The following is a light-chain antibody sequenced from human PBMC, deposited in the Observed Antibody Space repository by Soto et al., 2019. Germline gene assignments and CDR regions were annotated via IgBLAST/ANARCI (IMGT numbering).Light chain of an antibody. CDR3: QHYGSSPWT. Sequence: EIVLTQSPGTLSLSPGDRATLYCRASQSVSSSYLAWYQQKRGQSPRLLIYGASSRATGIPDRFSGSGSGTDFTLTISRLEPEDFAVYFCQHYGSSPWTFGQGTKVDIK. J-gene: IGKJ1*01. CDR1: QSVSSSY. V-gene: IGKV3-20*01. CDR2: GAS.